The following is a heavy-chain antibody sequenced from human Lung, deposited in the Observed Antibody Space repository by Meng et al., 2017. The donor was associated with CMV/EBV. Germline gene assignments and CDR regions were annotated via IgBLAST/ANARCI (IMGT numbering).Heavy chain of an antibody. D-gene: IGHD3-3*01. CDR1: GFSFSDYY. J-gene: IGHJ6*02. V-gene: IGHV3-11*01. CDR3: ARVDFKRIYNFWNGVGPRTYGMDV. CDR2: ISSSGTTI. Sequence: SCAASGFSFSDYYMSWIRQAPGKGLEWVSYISSSGTTIYYADSVKGRITISRDNAENSLYLQVNSLRAEDTAVYYCARVDFKRIYNFWNGVGPRTYGMDVXGQGXTVTVSS.